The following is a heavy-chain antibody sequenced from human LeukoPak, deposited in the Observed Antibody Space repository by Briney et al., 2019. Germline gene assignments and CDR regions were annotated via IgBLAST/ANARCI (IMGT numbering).Heavy chain of an antibody. D-gene: IGHD4-23*01. V-gene: IGHV1-69*05. Sequence: ASVKVSCKASGGTFSSYAISWVRQAPGQGLEWMGGIIPIFGTANYAQKFQGRVTITTDESTSTAYMELSSLRSEDTAVYYCARGDYGGTFRYYFDYWGQGTLVTVSS. CDR2: IIPIFGTA. J-gene: IGHJ4*02. CDR1: GGTFSSYA. CDR3: ARGDYGGTFRYYFDY.